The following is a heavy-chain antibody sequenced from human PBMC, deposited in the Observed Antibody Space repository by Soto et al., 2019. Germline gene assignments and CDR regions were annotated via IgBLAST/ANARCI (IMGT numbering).Heavy chain of an antibody. CDR1: GYTLTSYS. V-gene: IGHV1-3*01. D-gene: IGHD2-15*01. CDR3: ASRYCSGGSCYHDY. J-gene: IGHJ4*02. Sequence: ASVKVSFKASGYTLTSYSMHWVRQAPGQRLEWMGWINAGNGNTKYSQKFQGRVTITRDTSASTAYMELSSLRSEDMAVYYCASRYCSGGSCYHDYWGQGTLVTVSS. CDR2: INAGNGNT.